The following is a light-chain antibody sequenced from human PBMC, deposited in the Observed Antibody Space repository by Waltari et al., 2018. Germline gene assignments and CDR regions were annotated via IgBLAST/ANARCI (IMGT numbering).Light chain of an antibody. CDR1: SSDVGGYNY. Sequence: QSALTQPRSVSGSPGQSVTISCTGTSSDVGGYNYVSWYQQYPGKAPRVGIYDVSKRPSGVPYRFSGSKSGNTASLTISGLQAEDEADYYCCSYAGAYTFVFGTGTKVTVL. V-gene: IGLV2-11*01. CDR2: DVS. CDR3: CSYAGAYTFV. J-gene: IGLJ1*01.